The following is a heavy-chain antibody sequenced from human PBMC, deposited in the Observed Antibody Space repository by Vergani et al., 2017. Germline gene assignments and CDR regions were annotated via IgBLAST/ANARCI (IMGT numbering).Heavy chain of an antibody. CDR2: IYHSGST. J-gene: IGHJ4*02. D-gene: IGHD2-15*01. Sequence: QVQLQESGPGLVKPSETLSLTCAVSGYSISSGYYWGWIRQPPGKGLEWIGSIYHSGSTYYNLSLKSRVTISVDTSKNQFSLKLSSVTAADTAVYYCARDCKSGSCYSGDYWGQGTLVTVSS. V-gene: IGHV4-38-2*02. CDR3: ARDCKSGSCYSGDY. CDR1: GYSISSGYY.